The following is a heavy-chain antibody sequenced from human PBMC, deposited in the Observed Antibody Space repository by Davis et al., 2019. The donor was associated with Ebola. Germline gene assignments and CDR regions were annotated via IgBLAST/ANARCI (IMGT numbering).Heavy chain of an antibody. D-gene: IGHD6-19*01. CDR1: GFTFNNYV. J-gene: IGHJ4*02. Sequence: GESLKISCTATGFTFNNYVMTWVRQAPGKGLEWVSTITSGGGSTYYADSVRGRFTISRDNSRDTLFLRMIGLRADDTALYYCAKPSGRGGYWGQGTLVTVSS. CDR3: AKPSGRGGY. V-gene: IGHV3-23*01. CDR2: ITSGGGST.